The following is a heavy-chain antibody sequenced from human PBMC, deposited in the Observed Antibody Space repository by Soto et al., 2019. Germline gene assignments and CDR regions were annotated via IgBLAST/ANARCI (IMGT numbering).Heavy chain of an antibody. CDR2: ISAYNGNT. J-gene: IGHJ6*02. CDR3: ARDPVDIVATITDYYYGMDV. Sequence: ASVKVSCKASGYTFTSYGISWVRQAPGQGLEWMGWISAYNGNTNYAQKLQGRVTMTTDTSTSTAYMELRRLRYDDTAVYYCARDPVDIVATITDYYYGMDVWGQGTTVTVSS. V-gene: IGHV1-18*01. D-gene: IGHD5-12*01. CDR1: GYTFTSYG.